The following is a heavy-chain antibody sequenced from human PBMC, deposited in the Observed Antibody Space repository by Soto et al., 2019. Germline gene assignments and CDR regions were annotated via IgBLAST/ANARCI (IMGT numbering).Heavy chain of an antibody. V-gene: IGHV3-33*01. CDR2: IWYDGSNK. J-gene: IGHJ3*02. Sequence: GGSLRLSCAASGFTFSSYGMHWVRQAPGKGLEWVAVIWYDGSNKYYADSVKGRFTISRDNSKNTLYLQMNSLRAEDTAVYYCARGSYGDYVTDAFDIWGQGTMVTVSS. D-gene: IGHD4-17*01. CDR1: GFTFSSYG. CDR3: ARGSYGDYVTDAFDI.